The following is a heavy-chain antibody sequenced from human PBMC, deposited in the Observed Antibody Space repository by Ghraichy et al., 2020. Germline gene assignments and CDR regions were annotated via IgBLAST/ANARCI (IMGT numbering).Heavy chain of an antibody. CDR1: GFTFSSYA. J-gene: IGHJ6*02. CDR2: ISGSGGST. D-gene: IGHD6-13*01. Sequence: GESLNISCAASGFTFSSYAMSWVRQAPGKGLEWVSAISGSGGSTYYAGSVKGRFTFSRDNSKNTLYLQMNSLRAEDTAVYYCAKGGIAADGTPSHGMDVWGQGTTVTVSS. CDR3: AKGGIAADGTPSHGMDV. V-gene: IGHV3-23*01.